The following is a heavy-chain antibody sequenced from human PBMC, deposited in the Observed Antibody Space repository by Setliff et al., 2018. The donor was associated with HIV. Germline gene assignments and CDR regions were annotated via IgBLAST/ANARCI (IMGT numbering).Heavy chain of an antibody. D-gene: IGHD6-19*01. CDR3: ARGGAVAGTGYYYYMDV. CDR2: IYTSGST. V-gene: IGHV4-4*08. Sequence: PSETLSLTCTVSGGSISSYYWSWIRQPPGKGLEWIGYIYTSGSTNYNPSLKSRVTISVDTSKNQFSRKLSSVTAADTAVYYCARGGAVAGTGYYYYMDVWGKGTTVTVSS. CDR1: GGSISSYY. J-gene: IGHJ6*03.